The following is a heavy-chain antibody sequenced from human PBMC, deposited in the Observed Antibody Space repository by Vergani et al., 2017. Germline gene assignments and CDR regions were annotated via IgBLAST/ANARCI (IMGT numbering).Heavy chain of an antibody. CDR1: GYTFTDHY. D-gene: IGHD4-17*01. V-gene: IGHV1-69-2*01. J-gene: IGHJ6*02. CDR3: ATPQTVTTGGMEG. Sequence: EVQLVQSGAEVNKPGATMKISCKVSGYTFTDHYMHWVQQAPGKGLEWMGLVDPEDGETIYAEKFKGRVTIAADTSTDTAHLELSSLRSEDTAVYYCATPQTVTTGGMEGGGQGTTVIVSS. CDR2: VDPEDGET.